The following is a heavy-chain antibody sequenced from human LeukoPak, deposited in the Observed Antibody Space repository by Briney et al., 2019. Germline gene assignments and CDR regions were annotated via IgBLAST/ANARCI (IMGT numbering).Heavy chain of an antibody. D-gene: IGHD6-6*01. CDR1: GGTFSSYA. Sequence: GSSVKASCKASGGTFSSYAISWVRQAPGQGLEWMGRIIPILGIANYAQKFQGRVTITADKSTSTAYMELSSLRSEDTAVYYCAREVLYSSSSSDYWGQGTLVTVSS. CDR3: AREVLYSSSSSDY. J-gene: IGHJ4*02. V-gene: IGHV1-69*04. CDR2: IIPILGIA.